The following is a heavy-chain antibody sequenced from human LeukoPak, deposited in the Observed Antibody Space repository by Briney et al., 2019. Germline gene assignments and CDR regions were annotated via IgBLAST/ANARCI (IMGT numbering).Heavy chain of an antibody. Sequence: PSETLSLTCTVSGGSISSYYWSWIRQPPGKGLEWIGYINYSWDTNYNPSLKSRVTISVDTSKNQFSLKLSSVTAANTAVYYCARGTDIVVVVAAFHFDYWGQGTLVTVSS. CDR1: GGSISSYY. D-gene: IGHD2-15*01. CDR3: ARGTDIVVVVAAFHFDY. J-gene: IGHJ4*02. V-gene: IGHV4-59*12. CDR2: INYSWDT.